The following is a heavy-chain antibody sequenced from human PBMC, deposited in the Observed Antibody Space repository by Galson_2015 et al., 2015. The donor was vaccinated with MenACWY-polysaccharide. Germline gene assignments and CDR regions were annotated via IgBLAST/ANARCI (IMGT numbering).Heavy chain of an antibody. D-gene: IGHD2-2*01. CDR3: ARVRCTSPTCHLIDY. V-gene: IGHV4-4*02. CDR1: GGSISSSDW. J-gene: IGHJ4*02. Sequence: ETLSLTCAVSGGSISSSDWWSWVRQPPGMGLEWIGEIHHSGNTNSNPSLKSRVTISLDKSKNQFYLNLNSVTAADTAVYYCARVRCTSPTCHLIDYWGQGTLVTVSS. CDR2: IHHSGNT.